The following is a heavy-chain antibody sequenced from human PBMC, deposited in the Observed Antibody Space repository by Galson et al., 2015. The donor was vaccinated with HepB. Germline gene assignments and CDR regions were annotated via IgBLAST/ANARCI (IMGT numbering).Heavy chain of an antibody. CDR1: GGTFSSYA. V-gene: IGHV1-69*13. CDR3: ARDDGTVTTDYYYGMDV. D-gene: IGHD4-11*01. CDR2: IIPIFGTA. Sequence: SVKVSCKASGGTFSSYAISWVRQAPGQGLEWMGGIIPIFGTANYAQKFQGRVTITADESTSTAYMELSSLRSEDTAVYYCARDDGTVTTDYYYGMDVWGQGTTVTVSS. J-gene: IGHJ6*02.